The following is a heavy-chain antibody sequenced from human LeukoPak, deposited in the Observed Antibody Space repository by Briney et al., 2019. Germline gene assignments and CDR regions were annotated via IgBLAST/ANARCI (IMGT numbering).Heavy chain of an antibody. CDR2: ISAYNGNT. CDR3: ARASCGGGSCYGSAWFDP. V-gene: IGHV1-18*01. D-gene: IGHD2-15*01. CDR1: GYTFTSYG. J-gene: IGHJ5*02. Sequence: ASVKVSCKASGYTFTSYGISWVRQAPGQGLEWMGWISAYNGNTNYAQKFQGRVTMTRDTSISTAYMELSRLRSDDTAVYYCARASCGGGSCYGSAWFDPWGQGTLVTVSS.